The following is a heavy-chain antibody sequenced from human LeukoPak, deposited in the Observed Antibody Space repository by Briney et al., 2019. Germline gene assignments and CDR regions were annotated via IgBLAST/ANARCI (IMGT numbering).Heavy chain of an antibody. V-gene: IGHV3-7*01. CDR3: ARDPYGDYDYYYGMDV. CDR1: GFTFSSYG. CDR2: IKQDGSDK. J-gene: IGHJ6*02. Sequence: GGSLRLSCAPFGFTFSSYGMHWVRQARGNGLEWVTNIKQDGSDKQYVDSVKGRFTISRDNAKNSVYLQMDGLRAEDTAVYYCARDPYGDYDYYYGMDVWGQGTTVTVSS. D-gene: IGHD4-17*01.